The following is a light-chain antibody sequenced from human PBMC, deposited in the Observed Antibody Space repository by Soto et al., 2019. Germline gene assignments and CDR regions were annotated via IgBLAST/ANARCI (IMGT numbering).Light chain of an antibody. CDR2: DAS. CDR1: QSVGSN. Sequence: EIVMTQSPATLSVSPGERATLSCWASQSVGSNLAWYQQKPGQAPRLLIFDASTRATGIPARFSGSGSGTEFTLTISSLQSEDFAVYYCQQLRSYPLTFGGGTKVEIK. V-gene: IGKV3-15*01. CDR3: QQLRSYPLT. J-gene: IGKJ4*01.